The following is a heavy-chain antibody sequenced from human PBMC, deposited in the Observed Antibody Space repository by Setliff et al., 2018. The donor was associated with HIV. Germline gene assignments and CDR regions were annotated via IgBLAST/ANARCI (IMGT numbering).Heavy chain of an antibody. CDR1: RFTFSTYA. Sequence: GGSLRLSCTASRFTFSTYAMHWVRQAPGKGLEWVAVISYDGSNKNYADSVKGRFTISRDNSKNSLYLQMNSLRAEDTAVYYCARAREYCSSTSCPYAFDIWGQGTMVTVSS. CDR2: ISYDGSNK. V-gene: IGHV3-30*04. J-gene: IGHJ3*02. CDR3: ARAREYCSSTSCPYAFDI. D-gene: IGHD2-2*01.